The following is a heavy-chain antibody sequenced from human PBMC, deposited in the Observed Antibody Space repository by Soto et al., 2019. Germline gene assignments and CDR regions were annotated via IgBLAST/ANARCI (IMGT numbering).Heavy chain of an antibody. Sequence: QVQLVESGGGVVQPGRSLRLSCAASGFTFSSYGMHWVRQAPGKGLEWVAVISYDGSNKYYADSVKGRFTISRDNSKNPLYLQMNSLRAEDTAVYYCAKGGTTGTTYYYYYGMDGLGQGTTVTVSS. CDR1: GFTFSSYG. V-gene: IGHV3-30*18. J-gene: IGHJ6*02. CDR2: ISYDGSNK. D-gene: IGHD1-1*01. CDR3: AKGGTTGTTYYYYYGMDG.